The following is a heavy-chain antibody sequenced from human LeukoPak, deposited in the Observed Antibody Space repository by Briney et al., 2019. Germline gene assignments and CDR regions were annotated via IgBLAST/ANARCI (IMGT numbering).Heavy chain of an antibody. V-gene: IGHV4-39*01. Sequence: SETLSLTCTVSGGSNSSSSYYWGWIRQPPGKGLEWIGSIYYSGSTYYNPSLKSRVTISVDTSKNQFSLKLSSVTAADTAVYYCARPTSTVTFDYWGQGTLVTVSS. CDR1: GGSNSSSSYY. CDR3: ARPTSTVTFDY. J-gene: IGHJ4*02. CDR2: IYYSGST. D-gene: IGHD4-17*01.